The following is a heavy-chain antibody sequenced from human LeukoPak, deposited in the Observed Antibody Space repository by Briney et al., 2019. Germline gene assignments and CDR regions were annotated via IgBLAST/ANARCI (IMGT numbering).Heavy chain of an antibody. CDR2: IYSGGST. CDR3: ARVPWSSGYYYR. CDR1: GVTINSNY. D-gene: IGHD3-22*01. V-gene: IGHV3-53*01. J-gene: IGHJ4*02. Sequence: PGGFLRLSCEDPGVTINSNYMSWPRQATGKGLEWVSVIYSGGSTYYADSVKGRFTISRDNSKNTLYLQMNSLRAEDTAVYYCARVPWSSGYYYRWGQGTLVTVSS.